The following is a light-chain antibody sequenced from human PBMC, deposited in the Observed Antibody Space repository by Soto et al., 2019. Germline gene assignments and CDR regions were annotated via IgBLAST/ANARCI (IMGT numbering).Light chain of an antibody. CDR2: ETS. Sequence: DIQMSQSPSTLSASVGDRVTITCRASRSLTRWLAWYQQKPGRAPKLLIYETSILQSGVPSRFSGSGSGTDFTLTISRVEPEDFAVYYCQQYGNSGTFGQGTKVEIK. CDR3: QQYGNSGT. J-gene: IGKJ2*01. V-gene: IGKV1-5*03. CDR1: RSLTRW.